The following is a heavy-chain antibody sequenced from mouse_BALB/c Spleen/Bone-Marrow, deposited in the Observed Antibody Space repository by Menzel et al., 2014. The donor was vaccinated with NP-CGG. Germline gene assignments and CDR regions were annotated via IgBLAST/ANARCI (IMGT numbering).Heavy chain of an antibody. CDR3: ARHEGDGYFDY. D-gene: IGHD2-3*01. CDR2: FYPGSGSI. J-gene: IGHJ2*01. V-gene: IGHV1-62-2*01. CDR1: GYTFTEYI. Sequence: QVQLQQSGAGLVKPGASVKLSCKASGYTFTEYIIHWVKQRSGQGLEWIGWFYPGSGSIKYNEKFKGKATLTADKSSSTGHMELSRLTSEDSVIYFCARHEGDGYFDYWGQGTTLTVSS.